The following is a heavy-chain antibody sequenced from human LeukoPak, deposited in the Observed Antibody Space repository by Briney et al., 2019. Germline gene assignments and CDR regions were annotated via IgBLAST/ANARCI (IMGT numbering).Heavy chain of an antibody. CDR3: ARVRSRPGAFDI. Sequence: GRSPRLSCAASGFTFSSYAMHWVRQAPGKGLEWVAVISYDGSNKYYADSVKGRFTISRDNSKNTLYLQMNSLKAEDTAVYYCARVRSRPGAFDIWGQGTMVTVSS. D-gene: IGHD2-2*01. CDR1: GFTFSSYA. CDR2: ISYDGSNK. V-gene: IGHV3-30-3*01. J-gene: IGHJ3*02.